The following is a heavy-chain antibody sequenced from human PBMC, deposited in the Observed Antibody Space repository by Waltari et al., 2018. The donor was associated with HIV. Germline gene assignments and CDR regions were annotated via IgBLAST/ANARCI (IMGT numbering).Heavy chain of an antibody. CDR3: ARGLPKQWLAYFDY. V-gene: IGHV5-51*01. D-gene: IGHD6-19*01. CDR1: GYNFTTYC. CDR2: IHPGDADT. J-gene: IGHJ4*02. Sequence: EVQLVQSGAEVTKPGESLKISCKSSGYNFTTYCIGWVRQMPGKGLEWLGIIHPGDADTRDSPPFHGQFTISADKSISTAFLQWSSLKASDTAMYYCARGLPKQWLAYFDYWGQGTLVTVSS.